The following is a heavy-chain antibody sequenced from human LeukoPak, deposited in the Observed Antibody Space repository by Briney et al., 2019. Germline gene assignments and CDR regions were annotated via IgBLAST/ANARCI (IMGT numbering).Heavy chain of an antibody. D-gene: IGHD2-15*01. CDR1: GGAISSYY. V-gene: IGHV4-59*08. CDR3: ARLGVAATDDAFDI. CDR2: IYYSGST. J-gene: IGHJ3*02. Sequence: SETLSLTCTVSGGAISSYYWSWIRQPPGKGLEWIGYIYYSGSTNYNPSLKSRVTISVDTSKNQFSLKLSSVTAADTAVHYCARLGVAATDDAFDIWGQGTMVTVSS.